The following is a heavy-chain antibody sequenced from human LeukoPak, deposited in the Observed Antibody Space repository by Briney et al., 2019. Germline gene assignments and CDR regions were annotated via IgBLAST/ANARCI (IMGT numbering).Heavy chain of an antibody. J-gene: IGHJ4*02. V-gene: IGHV3-23*01. CDR1: GFTFSSSA. CDR3: AKEGGTGTRFDY. D-gene: IGHD1-7*01. CDR2: ISGSGTGT. Sequence: GGSLRLSCAASGFTFSSSAMSWVRQAPGKGLYWVSAISGSGTGTYYADSVKGRFTISRDNSKNTLYLQMNSLRAEDTAVYYCAKEGGTGTRFDYWGRGTLVTVSP.